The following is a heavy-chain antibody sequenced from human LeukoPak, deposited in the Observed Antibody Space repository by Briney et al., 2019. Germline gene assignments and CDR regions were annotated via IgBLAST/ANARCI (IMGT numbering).Heavy chain of an antibody. V-gene: IGHV3-23*01. J-gene: IGHJ4*02. D-gene: IGHD2-2*01. CDR2: ISGSGGST. CDR1: GFTFSSYG. CDR3: AKDRGVVVPAAIIF. Sequence: GGSLRLSCAASGFTFSSYGMSWVRQAPGKGLEWVSAISGSGGSTYYADSVKGRFTISRDNSKNTLYLQMNSLRAEDTAVYYCAKDRGVVVPAAIIFWGQGTLVTVSS.